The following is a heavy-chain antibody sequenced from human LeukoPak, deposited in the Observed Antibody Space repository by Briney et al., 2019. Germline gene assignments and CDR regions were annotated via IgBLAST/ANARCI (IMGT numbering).Heavy chain of an antibody. Sequence: PSETLSLTCTVSGGSISSSSYYWGWIRQPPGKGLEWIGRIYYSGSTYYNPSLKSRVTISVDTSKNQFSLKLSSVTAADTAVYYCARVGRVVPAATENWFDPWGQGTLVTVSS. CDR1: GGSISSSSYY. V-gene: IGHV4-39*07. D-gene: IGHD2-2*01. CDR2: IYYSGST. CDR3: ARVGRVVPAATENWFDP. J-gene: IGHJ5*02.